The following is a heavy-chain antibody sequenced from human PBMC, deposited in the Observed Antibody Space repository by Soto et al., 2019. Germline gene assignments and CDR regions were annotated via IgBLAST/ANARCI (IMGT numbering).Heavy chain of an antibody. V-gene: IGHV4-39*01. Sequence: QLQLQESGPGLVKPSETLSLTCTVSGGSISSSNYYWGWIRQPPGKGLEWIGSIYYSGSTYYNPSLQSRATIHVDTSRHLLSLMLSSVATAAPAVYASAGLLCCSSTRCYSYCGMDVWGQGPTVTVSS. D-gene: IGHD2-2*01. J-gene: IGHJ6*02. CDR2: IYYSGST. CDR3: AGLLCCSSTRCYSYCGMDV. CDR1: GGSISSSNYY.